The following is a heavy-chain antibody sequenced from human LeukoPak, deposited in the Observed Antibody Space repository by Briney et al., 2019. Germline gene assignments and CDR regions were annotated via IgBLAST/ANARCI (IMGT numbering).Heavy chain of an antibody. CDR3: ARGRVPQYYYDSSGYYLGDFDY. CDR1: GGSFSGYY. CDR2: INHSGST. J-gene: IGHJ4*02. D-gene: IGHD3-22*01. V-gene: IGHV4-34*01. Sequence: PSETLSLTCAVYGGSFSGYYWNWIRQPPGKGLEWIGEINHSGSTNYNPSLKSRVTISVDTSKNQFSLKLSSVTAADTAVYYCARGRVPQYYYDSSGYYLGDFDYWGQGTLVTVSS.